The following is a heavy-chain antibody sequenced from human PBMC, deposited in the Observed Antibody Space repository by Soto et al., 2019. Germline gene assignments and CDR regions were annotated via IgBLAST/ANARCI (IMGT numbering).Heavy chain of an antibody. J-gene: IGHJ1*01. V-gene: IGHV3-30-3*01. CDR1: GFTFSSYA. CDR3: ARDRIAVAGSWYFQH. CDR2: ISYDGSNK. D-gene: IGHD6-19*01. Sequence: QVQLVESGGGVVQPGRSLRLSCAASGFTFSSYAMHWVRQAPGKGLEWVAVISYDGSNKYYADSVKGRFTISRDNSKNTLYLQMNSLRAEDTAVYYCARDRIAVAGSWYFQHWGQGTLVTVSS.